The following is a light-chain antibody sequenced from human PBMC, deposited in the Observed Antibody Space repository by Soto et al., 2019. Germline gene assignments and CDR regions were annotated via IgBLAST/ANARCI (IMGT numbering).Light chain of an antibody. Sequence: QAVVTQPPSVSGARGQRVTISCTGSSSNIGAGYDVHWYQQFPGTAPKLLIYGNSNRPSGVPDRFSGSKSGTSASLAITGLQAEDEADYYCQSYDNSLSGSYVFGTGTKLTVL. CDR3: QSYDNSLSGSYV. V-gene: IGLV1-40*01. J-gene: IGLJ1*01. CDR1: SSNIGAGYD. CDR2: GNS.